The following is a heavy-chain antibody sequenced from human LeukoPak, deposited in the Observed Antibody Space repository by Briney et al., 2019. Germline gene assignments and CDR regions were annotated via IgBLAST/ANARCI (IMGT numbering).Heavy chain of an antibody. CDR2: IRYDGSNK. CDR1: GLSFSSYG. D-gene: IGHD3-10*01. V-gene: IGHV3-30*02. J-gene: IGHJ4*02. CDR3: ASNAMVRGVIPLDY. Sequence: PGGSLRLSCAASGLSFSSYGMHWVRQAPGKGLEWVAFIRYDGSNKYYADSVKGRFTISRDNSKNTLYLQMNSLRVEDTAVYYCASNAMVRGVIPLDYWGQGTLVTVSS.